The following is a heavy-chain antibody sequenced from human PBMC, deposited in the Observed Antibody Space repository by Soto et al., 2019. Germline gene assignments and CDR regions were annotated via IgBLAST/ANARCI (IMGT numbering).Heavy chain of an antibody. CDR1: GFTFSSYG. CDR2: ISYDGSNK. V-gene: IGHV3-30*18. Sequence: QVQLVESGGGVVQPGRSLRLSCAASGFTFSSYGMHWVRQAPGKGLEWVAVISYDGSNKYYADSVKGRFTISRDNSKNTLYLQMNSLRAEDTAVYYCAKAQPSSSWTGFFWFDPWGQGTLVTVSS. D-gene: IGHD6-13*01. J-gene: IGHJ5*02. CDR3: AKAQPSSSWTGFFWFDP.